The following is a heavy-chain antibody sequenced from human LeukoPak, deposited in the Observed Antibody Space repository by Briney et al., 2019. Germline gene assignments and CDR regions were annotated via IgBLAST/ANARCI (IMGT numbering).Heavy chain of an antibody. CDR1: GYSITSGYY. J-gene: IGHJ4*02. V-gene: IGHV4-38-2*02. Sequence: PSETLSLTCTVSGYSITSGYYWGWIRQPPGKGLEWIGSIYHSGSTFYNPSLKSRVTISVDTSKNQFSLKLNSVTAADTAVYYCAQGSVDLNSGYPYFEYWGQGTLVSVSS. CDR2: IYHSGST. CDR3: AQGSVDLNSGYPYFEY. D-gene: IGHD3-9*01.